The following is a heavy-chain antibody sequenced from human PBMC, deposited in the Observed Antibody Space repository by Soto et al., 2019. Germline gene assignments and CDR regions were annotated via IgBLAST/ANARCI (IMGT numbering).Heavy chain of an antibody. CDR1: GGTFKMYA. J-gene: IGHJ4*02. CDR3: ARSVGSGGVMGGFDF. V-gene: IGHV1-69*01. Sequence: VQLVQSGVEVKKPGSAVKVSCKASGGTFKMYAMNWVRQAPGQGLEWIGGIIPIFDTPKYAQQFQGRVTITVDESTDTAYMELSSLRSEDAAIYYCARSVGSGGVMGGFDFWGQGTQVNVSS. CDR2: IIPIFDTP. D-gene: IGHD3-16*01.